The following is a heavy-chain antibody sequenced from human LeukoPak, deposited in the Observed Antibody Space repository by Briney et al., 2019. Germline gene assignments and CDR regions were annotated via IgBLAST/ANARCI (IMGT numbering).Heavy chain of an antibody. Sequence: SETLSLTCAVSGASISSGGYSWSWIRQPPGEGLEWIGYIYHSGSTYYNPSLKSRVTISVDRSKNQFSLKLSSVTAADTAVYYCARGDDILTGRLDYWGQGTLVTVSS. CDR2: IYHSGST. CDR1: GASISSGGYS. CDR3: ARGDDILTGRLDY. V-gene: IGHV4-30-2*01. D-gene: IGHD3-9*01. J-gene: IGHJ4*02.